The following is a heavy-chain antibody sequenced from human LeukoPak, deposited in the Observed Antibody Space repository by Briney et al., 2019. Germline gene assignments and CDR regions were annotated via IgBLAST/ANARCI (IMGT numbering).Heavy chain of an antibody. CDR2: IYYSGST. V-gene: IGHV4-59*01. Sequence: PSETLSLTCTVSGGSISSYYWSWIRQPPGKGLEWIGYIYYSGSTNYNPSLKSRVTISVDTSKNQFSLKLSSVTAADTAVYYCAREVEDGYNLYYYYYMDVWGKGTTVTVSS. CDR3: AREVEDGYNLYYYYYMDV. CDR1: GGSISSYY. D-gene: IGHD5-24*01. J-gene: IGHJ6*03.